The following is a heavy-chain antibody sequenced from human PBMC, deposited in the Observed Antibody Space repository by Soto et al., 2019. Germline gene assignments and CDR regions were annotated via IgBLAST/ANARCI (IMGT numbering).Heavy chain of an antibody. D-gene: IGHD3-3*01. CDR1: GYRFTNYW. Sequence: PGESLKISCKGSGYRFTNYWIGWVRQMPGKGLEWMGIIYPGDSDTRYSPSFQGQVTISADKSISTAYLQWSSLKASDTAMYYCARQHSEGYLYDLYGMDVWGRGTTVTVSS. J-gene: IGHJ6*02. V-gene: IGHV5-51*01. CDR3: ARQHSEGYLYDLYGMDV. CDR2: IYPGDSDT.